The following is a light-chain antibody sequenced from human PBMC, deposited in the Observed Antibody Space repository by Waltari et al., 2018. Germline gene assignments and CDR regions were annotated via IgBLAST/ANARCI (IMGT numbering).Light chain of an antibody. CDR3: QQADSFPYT. V-gene: IGKV1-12*01. CDR2: AAS. CDR1: QGISSW. Sequence: DIQMTQSPSSVSASVGARVTITCRASQGISSWLAWYQQRPGKAPKLLIYAASSWHSGVPSRFSGSGSGTDFTLTNTSLQPEDFAIYYCQQADSFPYTFGQGTKLEIK. J-gene: IGKJ2*01.